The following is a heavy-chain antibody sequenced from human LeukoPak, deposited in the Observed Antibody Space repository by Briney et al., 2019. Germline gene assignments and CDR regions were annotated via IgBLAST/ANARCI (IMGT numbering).Heavy chain of an antibody. Sequence: GASVKVSCKASGGTFSSYAMIWVRQAPGQGLEWMGTIIPIFGTPNYAQKFQGRVTITTDEPTSTAYMELSSLRSEDTAVYYCARAGLRGHYNWFDPWGQGTLVTVSS. CDR2: IIPIFGTP. D-gene: IGHD3-10*01. CDR1: GGTFSSYA. CDR3: ARAGLRGHYNWFDP. J-gene: IGHJ5*02. V-gene: IGHV1-69*05.